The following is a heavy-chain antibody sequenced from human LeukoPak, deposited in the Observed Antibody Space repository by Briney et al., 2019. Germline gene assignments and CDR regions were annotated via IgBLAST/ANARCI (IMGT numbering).Heavy chain of an antibody. V-gene: IGHV1-2*02. CDR2: INPNSGGT. CDR3: ARSNEWELPTFDY. D-gene: IGHD1-26*01. J-gene: IGHJ4*02. Sequence: ASVKVSRKASGYTFTGYYMHWVRQAPGQGLEWMGWINPNSGGTNYAQKFQGRVTMTRDTSISTAYMELSRLRSDDTAVYYCARSNEWELPTFDYWGQGTLVTVSS. CDR1: GYTFTGYY.